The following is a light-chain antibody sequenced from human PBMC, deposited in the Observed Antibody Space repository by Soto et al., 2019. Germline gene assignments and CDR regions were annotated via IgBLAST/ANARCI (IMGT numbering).Light chain of an antibody. Sequence: ETVMTQSPATLSVSPGGRATLSCRARQSISDTLAWYQQKPGQAPRLLIHGASTRATGFPARFSGSGSGTDFTLTISSLQSEDFAIYYCQQYNNWPWTFGQGTKGEIK. CDR1: QSISDT. V-gene: IGKV3-15*01. CDR2: GAS. CDR3: QQYNNWPWT. J-gene: IGKJ1*01.